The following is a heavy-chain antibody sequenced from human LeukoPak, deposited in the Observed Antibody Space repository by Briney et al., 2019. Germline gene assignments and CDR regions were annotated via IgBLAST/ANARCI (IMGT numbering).Heavy chain of an antibody. J-gene: IGHJ6*02. CDR3: ASEQLGLNGMDV. D-gene: IGHD6-6*01. CDR2: IYFDGST. V-gene: IGHV4-59*01. Sequence: PSETLSLTCTVSGGSISNYYWSWIRQPPGKGLEWIGYIYFDGSTNYNPSLKSRVTISLDTSKNHISLKLSSVTAADTALYYCASEQLGLNGMDVWGQGTTVTVSS. CDR1: GGSISNYY.